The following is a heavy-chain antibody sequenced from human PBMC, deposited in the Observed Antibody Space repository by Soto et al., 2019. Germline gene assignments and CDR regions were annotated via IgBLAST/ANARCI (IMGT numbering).Heavy chain of an antibody. CDR1: GGSISSSSYY. CDR3: ARKSPLLAVAPNWFDP. J-gene: IGHJ5*02. Sequence: SETLSLTCTVSGGSISSSSYYWGWILQPPGKGLEWIGSIYYSGSTYYNPSLKSRVTISVDTSKNQFSLKLSSVTAADTAVYYCARKSPLLAVAPNWFDPWGQGTLVTVSS. V-gene: IGHV4-39*01. D-gene: IGHD6-19*01. CDR2: IYYSGST.